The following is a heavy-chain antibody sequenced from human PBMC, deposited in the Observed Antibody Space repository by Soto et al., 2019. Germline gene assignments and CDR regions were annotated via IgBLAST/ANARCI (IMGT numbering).Heavy chain of an antibody. CDR2: IFSNDEK. CDR3: ARSHNHSTSYYSRY. V-gene: IGHV2-26*01. D-gene: IGHD3-22*01. J-gene: IGHJ4*02. CDR1: GFSLKNSRMG. Sequence: SGPTLVNPTATLTLTCTVSGFSLKNSRMGVSWIRQPPGKALEWLAHIFSNDEKSYSTSLKSRLTISKDTSKGQVVLTISNMEPVDTATYYWARSHNHSTSYYSRYWGQGTLVTVSS.